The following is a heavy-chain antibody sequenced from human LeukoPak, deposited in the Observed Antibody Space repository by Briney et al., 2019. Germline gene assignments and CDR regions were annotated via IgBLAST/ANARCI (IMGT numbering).Heavy chain of an antibody. D-gene: IGHD1-1*01. CDR2: IYYSGST. V-gene: IGHV4-59*08. CDR1: GGSISSYY. Sequence: NPSETLSLTCTVSGGSISSYYWSWIRQPPGKGLEWIGYIYYSGSTNYNPSLKSRVTISVDTSKNQFSLKLSSVTAADTAVYYCARRMESVDYWGQGTLVTVSS. CDR3: ARRMESVDY. J-gene: IGHJ4*02.